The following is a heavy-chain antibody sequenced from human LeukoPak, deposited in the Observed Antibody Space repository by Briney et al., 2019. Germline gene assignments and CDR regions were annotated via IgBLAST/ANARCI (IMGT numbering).Heavy chain of an antibody. Sequence: GGSLRLSCAASGFTFSSYPMSWVRQAPGKGLEWVSAISCSGGSTYYAHSVKGRLTIPRDNSKNTLYLQMNSLRAEDTAVYYCAKGDTYYDFWSGYTNFDYWGQGTLVTVSS. J-gene: IGHJ4*02. CDR1: GFTFSSYP. CDR3: AKGDTYYDFWSGYTNFDY. CDR2: ISCSGGST. V-gene: IGHV3-23*01. D-gene: IGHD3-3*01.